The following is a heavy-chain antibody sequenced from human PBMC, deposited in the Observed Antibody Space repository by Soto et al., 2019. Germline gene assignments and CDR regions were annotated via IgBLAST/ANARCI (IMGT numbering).Heavy chain of an antibody. CDR2: INDRGSI. CDR3: ARESHDILTGPPWVWYFDL. V-gene: IGHV4-34*01. J-gene: IGHJ2*01. Sequence: QVQLQQWGAGPLRPLETLSLTCGVSGGSFSGYYWAWIRQSPGKGLEWIGEINDRGSINYNPSLKSRVSMSVDTSKTHYSLNLTSVTAADTAVYYCARESHDILTGPPWVWYFDLWGRGTLVTVSS. D-gene: IGHD3-9*01. CDR1: GGSFSGYY.